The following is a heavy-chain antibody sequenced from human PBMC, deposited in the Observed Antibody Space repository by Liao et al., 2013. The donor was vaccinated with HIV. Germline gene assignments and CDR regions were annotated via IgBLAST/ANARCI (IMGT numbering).Heavy chain of an antibody. Sequence: QVQLQESGPGLVKPSETLSLTCTVSGGSISSYYWSWIRQPAGKGLEWIGRIYTSGSTNYNPSLKSRVTMSVDTSKNQFSLKLSSVTAADTAVYYCARDYDILTSYYFDYWGQGTLVTVSS. J-gene: IGHJ4*02. D-gene: IGHD3-9*01. V-gene: IGHV4-4*07. CDR1: GGSISSYY. CDR2: IYTSGST. CDR3: ARDYDILTSYYFDY.